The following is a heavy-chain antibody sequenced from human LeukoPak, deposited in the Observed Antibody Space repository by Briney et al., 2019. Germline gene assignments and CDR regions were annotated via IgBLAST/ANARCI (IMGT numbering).Heavy chain of an antibody. CDR1: GGSISSYY. CDR2: IYYSGGT. D-gene: IGHD3-22*01. CDR3: ARRGGDSSGNFDY. Sequence: SETLSLTCTVSGGSISSYYWSWIRQPPGKGLGWIGYIYYSGGTNYNPSLKSRVTISVDTSKKQFSLRLSSVTAADTAVYYCARRGGDSSGNFDYWGQGTLVTVSS. V-gene: IGHV4-59*08. J-gene: IGHJ4*02.